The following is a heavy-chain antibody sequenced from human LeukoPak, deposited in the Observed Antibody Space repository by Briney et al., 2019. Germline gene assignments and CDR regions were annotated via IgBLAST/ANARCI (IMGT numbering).Heavy chain of an antibody. CDR2: IKSKTDVCST. CDR1: GFTFSNAC. Sequence: GGSLRLSCAASGFTFSNACMSWVGHAPGKGLEWVGRIKSKTDVCSTDYAAPVKGRFTISRDDSKNTLYLQMNSLKTEDTAVYYCTTEGYYYDSSGYYYENYFDYWGQGTLVTVSS. D-gene: IGHD3-22*01. V-gene: IGHV3-15*01. CDR3: TTEGYYYDSSGYYYENYFDY. J-gene: IGHJ4*02.